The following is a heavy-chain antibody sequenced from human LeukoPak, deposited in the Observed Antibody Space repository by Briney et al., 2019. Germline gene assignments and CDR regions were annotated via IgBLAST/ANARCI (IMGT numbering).Heavy chain of an antibody. CDR2: VNPHSGVT. CDR1: GYTFTGYS. Sequence: ASVKVSCMASGYTFTGYSLHWVRQAPGQGLEWMGWVNPHSGVTNYAQKFQGRVTMTRATSISTAYMELSRLKSDDTAVYFCARKLGYSGGYDYWGQGTLVTVSS. J-gene: IGHJ4*02. CDR3: ARKLGYSGGYDY. D-gene: IGHD6-19*01. V-gene: IGHV1-2*02.